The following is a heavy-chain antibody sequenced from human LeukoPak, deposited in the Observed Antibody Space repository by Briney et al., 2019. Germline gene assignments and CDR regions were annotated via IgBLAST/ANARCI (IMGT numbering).Heavy chain of an antibody. CDR2: IKQDGSEK. J-gene: IGHJ6*04. V-gene: IGHV3-7*03. Sequence: PGGSLRLSCAASGFTFSSYEMNWVRQAPGKGLEWVANIKQDGSEKYYVDSVKGRFTISRDNAKNSLYLQMNSLRAEDTAVYYCARADGMDVWGKGTTVTVSS. CDR1: GFTFSSYE. CDR3: ARADGMDV.